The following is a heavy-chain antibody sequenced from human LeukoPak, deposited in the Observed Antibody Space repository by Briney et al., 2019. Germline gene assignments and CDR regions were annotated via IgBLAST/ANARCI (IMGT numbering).Heavy chain of an antibody. CDR3: ARFHRFGELFSDY. V-gene: IGHV5-51*01. D-gene: IGHD3-10*01. CDR2: IYPGDSDT. Sequence: GESLKISCKGSGYSFTSYWIAWVRQVPGKGLELMGIIYPGDSDTRYSPSFQGQVTISADKSISTAYLQWSSLKASDTAMYYCARFHRFGELFSDYWGQGTLVTVSS. CDR1: GYSFTSYW. J-gene: IGHJ4*02.